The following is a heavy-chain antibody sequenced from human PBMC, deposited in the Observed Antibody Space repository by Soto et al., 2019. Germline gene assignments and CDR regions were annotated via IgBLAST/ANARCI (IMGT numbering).Heavy chain of an antibody. Sequence: SETLSLTCTVSGGSISSGDYYWSWIRQPPGKGLEWIGYIYYSGSTYYNPSLKSRVSISIDTSKNQFSLKLSSVTAADTAVYYCARARTYLLETSWFDPWGQGTLVTSPQ. CDR2: IYYSGST. D-gene: IGHD2-21*01. CDR3: ARARTYLLETSWFDP. J-gene: IGHJ5*02. V-gene: IGHV4-30-4*01. CDR1: GGSISSGDYY.